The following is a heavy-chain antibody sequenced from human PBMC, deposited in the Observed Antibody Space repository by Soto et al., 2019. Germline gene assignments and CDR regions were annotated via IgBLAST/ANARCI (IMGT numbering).Heavy chain of an antibody. V-gene: IGHV3-23*04. CDR2: ISGSATAT. CDR1: GFPFSRQS. Sequence: EVQLVESGGGWVQPGGSLRLSCAASGFPFSRQSMNWVRQAPDKGRMLVAGISGSATATDYADSVKGRFTISRDNSKDTLHLQMNNLIADDSAIDCCAKAWWGYRHLDHYYDYMDVWGKWTTVTVSS. CDR3: AKAWWGYRHLDHYYDYMDV. D-gene: IGHD2-21*01. J-gene: IGHJ6*03.